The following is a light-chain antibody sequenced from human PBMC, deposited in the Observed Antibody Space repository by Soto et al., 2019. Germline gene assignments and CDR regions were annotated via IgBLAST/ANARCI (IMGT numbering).Light chain of an antibody. CDR3: QQYNIYPWT. Sequence: DIQMTQSPSGLSSSVVYIFSISCLASQSISTYLEWFQQKPGKAPKRLIYGASSLQSGVPSRFSGSGSGTEFTLTISSLQPDDIATYYCQQYNIYPWTFGQGTKVDIK. CDR1: QSISTY. V-gene: IGKV1-16*01. CDR2: GAS. J-gene: IGKJ1*01.